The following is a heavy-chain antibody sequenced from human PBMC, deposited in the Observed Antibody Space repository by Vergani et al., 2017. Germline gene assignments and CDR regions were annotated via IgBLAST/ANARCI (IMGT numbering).Heavy chain of an antibody. V-gene: IGHV4-34*01. CDR1: GGSFSGYY. Sequence: QLQLQESGPGLVKPSETLSLTCTVYGGSFSGYYWSWIRQPPGKRLEWIGEINHSGSTNYNPSLKSRVTISVDTSKNQFSLKLSSVTAADTAVYYCARVQELYDFWSGYRVRYYYYMDVWGKGTTVTVSS. CDR3: ARVQELYDFWSGYRVRYYYYMDV. J-gene: IGHJ6*03. D-gene: IGHD3-3*01. CDR2: INHSGST.